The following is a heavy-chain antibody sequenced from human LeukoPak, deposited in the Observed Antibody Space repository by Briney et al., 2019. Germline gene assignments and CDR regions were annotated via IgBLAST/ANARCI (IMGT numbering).Heavy chain of an antibody. CDR1: GYSFTSYW. J-gene: IGHJ4*02. D-gene: IGHD2-15*01. V-gene: IGHV5-51*01. CDR2: IYPGDSDT. CDR3: ARRYCSGGSCYLYYFDY. Sequence: EALKISCKGSGYSFTSYWIGWVRQMPGKGLEWMGIIYPGDSDTRYSPSFQGQVTISADKSISTAYLQWSSLKASDTAMYYCARRYCSGGSCYLYYFDYWGQGTLVTVPS.